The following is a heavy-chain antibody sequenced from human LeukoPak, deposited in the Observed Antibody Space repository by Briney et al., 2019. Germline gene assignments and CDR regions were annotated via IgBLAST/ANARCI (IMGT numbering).Heavy chain of an antibody. CDR3: ARATKYDEDY. V-gene: IGHV4-30-2*01. CDR2: IYHSGST. Sequence: SETLSLTCTVSGGSISSGGYYWSWIRQPPGKGLEWIGYIYHSGSTYYNPSLKSRVTISVDRSKNQLSLKLSSVTAADTAVYYCARATKYDEDYWGQGTLVTVSS. D-gene: IGHD3-3*01. CDR1: GGSISSGGYY. J-gene: IGHJ4*02.